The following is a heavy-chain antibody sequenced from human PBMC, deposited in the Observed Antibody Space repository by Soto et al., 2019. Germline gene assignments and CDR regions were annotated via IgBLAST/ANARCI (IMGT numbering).Heavy chain of an antibody. Sequence: QVHLVQSGAEVKKPGASVKVSCKGSGYGFTTYGITWVRQAPGQGLEWMAWINAHNGNTNYAQKLQGRVTVTRDTSTSTAYMELRSLRSDDTAVYYCARGRYGDYWGQGALVTVSS. CDR2: INAHNGNT. V-gene: IGHV1-18*01. CDR3: ARGRYGDY. J-gene: IGHJ4*02. CDR1: GYGFTTYG. D-gene: IGHD1-1*01.